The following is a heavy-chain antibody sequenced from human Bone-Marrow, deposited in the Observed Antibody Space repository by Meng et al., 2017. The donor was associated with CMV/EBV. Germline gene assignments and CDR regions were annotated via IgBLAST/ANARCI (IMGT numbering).Heavy chain of an antibody. V-gene: IGHV3-30*02. CDR1: GFTISSYG. D-gene: IGHD5-18*01. CDR2: IRYDGSNK. J-gene: IGHJ6*02. Sequence: GASLKISCAASGFTISSYGMHWVRQAPGKGLEWVAFIRYDGSNKYYADSVKGRFTISRDNSKNTLYLQMNSLRAEDTAVYYCAKDGGYSYVSYYYYYGMDVWGQGTTVTVSS. CDR3: AKDGGYSYVSYYYYYGMDV.